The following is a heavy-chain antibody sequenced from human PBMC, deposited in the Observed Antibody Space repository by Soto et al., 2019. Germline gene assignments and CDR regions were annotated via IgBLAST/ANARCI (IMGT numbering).Heavy chain of an antibody. V-gene: IGHV4-61*08. CDR3: ARLSGIAAAGTTGVDY. Sequence: SETLSLTCTVSGGSISSGGYYWSWIRQHPGKGLEWIGYIYYSGSTNYNPSLKSRVTISVDTSKNQFSLKLSSVTAADTAVYYCARLSGIAAAGTTGVDYWGQGTLVTASS. J-gene: IGHJ4*02. CDR2: IYYSGST. D-gene: IGHD6-13*01. CDR1: GGSISSGGYY.